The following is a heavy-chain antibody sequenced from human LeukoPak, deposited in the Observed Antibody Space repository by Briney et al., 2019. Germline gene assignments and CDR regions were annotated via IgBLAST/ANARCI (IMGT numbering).Heavy chain of an antibody. D-gene: IGHD3-22*01. Sequence: PSETLSLTCTVSGGSISSSSYYWGWIRQPPGKGLEWIGSIYYSGSTYYNPSLKSRVTISVDTSKNQFSLKLSSVTAADTAVYYCARDAYYYDSSGLFDYWGQGTLVTVSS. CDR1: GGSISSSSYY. J-gene: IGHJ4*02. CDR3: ARDAYYYDSSGLFDY. CDR2: IYYSGST. V-gene: IGHV4-39*07.